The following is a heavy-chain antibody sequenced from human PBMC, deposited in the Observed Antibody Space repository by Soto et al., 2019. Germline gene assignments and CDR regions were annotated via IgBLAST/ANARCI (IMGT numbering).Heavy chain of an antibody. CDR1: GYIFTSYG. CDR3: ARVDYYYDSSGHYFPFFNY. Sequence: QVQLVQSGPEVKKPGASVKLSCKASGYIFTSYGIGWVRQAPGQGLEWMGWISAFKGYTKYPQRLQGRVTMTTDTPTSTAYMELRSLISDDTAVYYCARVDYYYDSSGHYFPFFNYWGQGSLVTVSS. J-gene: IGHJ4*02. CDR2: ISAFKGYT. V-gene: IGHV1-18*01. D-gene: IGHD3-22*01.